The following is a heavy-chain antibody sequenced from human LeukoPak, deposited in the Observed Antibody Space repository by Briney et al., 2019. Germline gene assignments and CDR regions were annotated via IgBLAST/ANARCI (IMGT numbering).Heavy chain of an antibody. CDR2: IYYSGGT. CDR3: ARHVRGVTEYYGMDV. Sequence: SETLSLTCTVSGGSISSYYWSWIRQPPGKGLEWIGYIYYSGGTNYNPSLKSRVTISVDTSKNQFSLKLSSVTAADTAVYYCARHVRGVTEYYGMDVWGKGTTVTVSS. V-gene: IGHV4-59*01. J-gene: IGHJ6*04. CDR1: GGSISSYY. D-gene: IGHD3-10*01.